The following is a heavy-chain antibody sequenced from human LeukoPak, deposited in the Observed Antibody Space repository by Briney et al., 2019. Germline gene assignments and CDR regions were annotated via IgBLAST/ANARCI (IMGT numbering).Heavy chain of an antibody. J-gene: IGHJ4*02. CDR2: ISGSGGST. CDR1: GFTFSSYA. D-gene: IGHD2-2*02. CDR3: ARAQRALLVVVPAAIGG. Sequence: GGSLRLSCAASGFTFSSYAMSWVRQAPGKGLEWVSAISGSGGSTYYADSVKGRFTISRDNSENTLYLQMNSLRAEDTAVYYCARAQRALLVVVPAAIGGWGQGTLVTVSS. V-gene: IGHV3-23*01.